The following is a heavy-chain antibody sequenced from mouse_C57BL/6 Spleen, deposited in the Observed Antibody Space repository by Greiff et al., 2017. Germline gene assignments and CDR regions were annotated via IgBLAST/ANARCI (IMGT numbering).Heavy chain of an antibody. CDR1: GYTFTASW. D-gene: IGHD4-1*01. CDR3: ARRLGWYCNV. CDR2: LLPGSGST. J-gene: IGHJ1*03. Sequence: VQLQQSGAELMKPGASAKLSCKATGYTFTASWLEWVKQRTGHGLEWIGELLPGSGSTNSNEQFTGQAPFTADTSSNTAYMQLSSLTTEDSAIYYCARRLGWYCNVRGTATTVTVSS. V-gene: IGHV1-9*01.